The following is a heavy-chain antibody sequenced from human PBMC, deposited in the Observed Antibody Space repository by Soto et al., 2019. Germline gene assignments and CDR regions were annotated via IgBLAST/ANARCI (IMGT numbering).Heavy chain of an antibody. V-gene: IGHV3-33*01. D-gene: IGHD5-12*01. Sequence: QVQLVESGGGVVQPGRSLRLSCVASGVSFSTYGMHWVRQAPGKGLEWVASIWHDGIYKFHADAVKGRFAISRDNSMNSLYLQMNSLTVEDTGMYYCATEGGVGYGRSWGACWGQGTLVTVSS. CDR3: ATEGGVGYGRSWGAC. J-gene: IGHJ4*02. CDR2: IWHDGIYK. CDR1: GVSFSTYG.